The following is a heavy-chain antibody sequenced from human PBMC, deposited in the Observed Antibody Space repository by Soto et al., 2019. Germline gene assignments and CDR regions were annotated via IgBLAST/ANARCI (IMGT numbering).Heavy chain of an antibody. CDR1: GFTFSSYA. CDR2: ISGSGSYT. Sequence: GGSLRLSCAASGFTFSSYAMSWVRQGPGKGLEWVSAISGSGSYTYYADSVKGRFTISRDNSKNTLYLQMNSLRAEDTAVYYCAKDRVFNGYWYFDLWGRGTLVPVSS. J-gene: IGHJ2*01. V-gene: IGHV3-23*01. CDR3: AKDRVFNGYWYFDL.